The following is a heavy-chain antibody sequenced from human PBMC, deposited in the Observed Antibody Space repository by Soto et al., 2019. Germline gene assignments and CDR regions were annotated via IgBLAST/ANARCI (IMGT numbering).Heavy chain of an antibody. V-gene: IGHV3-30*04. Sequence: QVQLVESGGGVVQPGRSLRLSCAASAFTFRNYTMKWVRQAPGKGLEWVATISYDESKTNYADSVRGRFTISRDNSKNTLFLQMDSLRPEDTAVYFCARDSDSPYLPTPYYFYSWGQGTLVTVYS. CDR3: ARDSDSPYLPTPYYFYS. D-gene: IGHD1-26*01. J-gene: IGHJ4*02. CDR1: AFTFRNYT. CDR2: ISYDESKT.